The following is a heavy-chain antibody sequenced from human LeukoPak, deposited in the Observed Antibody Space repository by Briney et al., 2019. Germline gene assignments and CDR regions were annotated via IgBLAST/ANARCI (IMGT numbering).Heavy chain of an antibody. V-gene: IGHV3-7*01. CDR1: GITFSRSW. D-gene: IGHD2-2*01. CDR2: IKEDGGEI. CDR3: ARESTSWYFDL. J-gene: IGHJ2*01. Sequence: PGGSLRLSCAASGITFSRSWMSWVRQAPGKGLEWVAFIKEDGGEIYYVDSVKGRFTISRDNAENSLYLQMNSLRAEDTAVYYCARESTSWYFDLWGRGTLVTVSS.